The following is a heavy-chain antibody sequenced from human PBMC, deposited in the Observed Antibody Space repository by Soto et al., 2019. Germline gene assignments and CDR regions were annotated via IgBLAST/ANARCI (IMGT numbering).Heavy chain of an antibody. Sequence: SETLSLTCTVSGGSISSGGYYWSWIRQHPGKGLEWIGYIYYSGSTYYNPSLKSRVTISVDTSKNQFSLKLSSVTAADTAVYYCASMVRGSNWFDPWGQGTLVTVSS. D-gene: IGHD3-10*01. CDR2: IYYSGST. J-gene: IGHJ5*02. CDR3: ASMVRGSNWFDP. V-gene: IGHV4-31*03. CDR1: GGSISSGGYY.